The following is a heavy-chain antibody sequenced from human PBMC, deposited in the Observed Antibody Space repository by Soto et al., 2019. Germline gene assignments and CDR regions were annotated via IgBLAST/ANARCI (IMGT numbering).Heavy chain of an antibody. Sequence: SETLSLTCTVSGASISSGGYYWSWIRQHPEKGLEWIGYSYYSGSTYYNPSLKSRVSISVDTSKNQFSLKLSSVTAADTSVYYCARGARYWFDPWGQGTLVTVSS. J-gene: IGHJ5*02. CDR2: SYYSGST. V-gene: IGHV4-31*03. CDR1: GASISSGGYY. CDR3: ARGARYWFDP.